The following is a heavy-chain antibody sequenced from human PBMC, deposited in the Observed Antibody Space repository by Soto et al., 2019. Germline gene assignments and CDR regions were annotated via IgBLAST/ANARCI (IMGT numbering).Heavy chain of an antibody. CDR1: GFSLSTSGVG. J-gene: IGHJ4*02. V-gene: IGHV2-5*02. D-gene: IGHD3-3*01. CDR3: AHRVLRTVFGLVTTTAIYFDF. Sequence: QITLNEPGPTLVKPTETLTLTCTFSGFSLSTSGVGVGWIRQSPGKAPEWLALIYWDDEKRYSASLKSRLTINKDTSKNQVVLTMANLDPADTATYHCAHRVLRTVFGLVTTTAIYFDFWGQGTPVAVSS. CDR2: IYWDDEK.